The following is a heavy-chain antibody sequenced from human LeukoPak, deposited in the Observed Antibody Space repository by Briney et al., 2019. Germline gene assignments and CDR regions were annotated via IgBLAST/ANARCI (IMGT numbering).Heavy chain of an antibody. CDR3: ARVLWELLPDY. D-gene: IGHD1-26*01. J-gene: IGHJ4*02. Sequence: GASVKVSCKTSGYTFTGYYMHWVQQAPGQGLEWMGRINPNSGGTNYAQKFQGRVTMTRDTSISTAYMELSRLRSDDTAVYYCARVLWELLPDYWGQGTLVTVSS. CDR2: INPNSGGT. CDR1: GYTFTGYY. V-gene: IGHV1-2*06.